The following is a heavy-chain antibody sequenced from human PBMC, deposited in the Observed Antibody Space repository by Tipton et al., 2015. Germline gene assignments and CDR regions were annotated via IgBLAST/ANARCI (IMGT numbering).Heavy chain of an antibody. Sequence: TLSLTCTVSGGSISSYLYYWGWVRQPPGKGLEWIGSIYDSESTDYNPSLKSRVTISVDMSKNQFSLKLSSVTAADTAVYYCARDHYGEGWFDPWGQGTLVTVSS. D-gene: IGHD4-17*01. CDR2: IYDSEST. J-gene: IGHJ5*02. CDR3: ARDHYGEGWFDP. V-gene: IGHV4-39*07. CDR1: GGSISSYLYY.